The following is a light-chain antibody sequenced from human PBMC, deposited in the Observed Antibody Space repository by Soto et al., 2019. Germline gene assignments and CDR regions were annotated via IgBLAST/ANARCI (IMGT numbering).Light chain of an antibody. CDR3: RSYTSSRASV. CDR2: EVS. J-gene: IGLJ1*01. V-gene: IGLV2-14*01. CDR1: SSDVGGYNY. Sequence: LTEPASMSGSPGQSSTISCTGTSSDVGGYNYVSWYQQQSGKAPKLMIHEVSNRPSGVSNRFSGSKSGNTASLTISGLQAEDEADYYCRSYTSSRASVFGIGTKVTVL.